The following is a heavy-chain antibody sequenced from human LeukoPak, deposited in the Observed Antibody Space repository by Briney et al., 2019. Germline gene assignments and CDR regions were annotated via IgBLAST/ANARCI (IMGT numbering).Heavy chain of an antibody. CDR1: GFIFSSYT. V-gene: IGHV3-30-3*01. J-gene: IGHJ4*02. CDR2: ISYDGSNK. CDR3: ARGRGSYLDY. D-gene: IGHD1-26*01. Sequence: GRSLRLSCAASGFIFSSYTMHWVRQAPGKGLEWVAIISYDGSNKYYADSVKGRFTISRDNSKNMLYLQMNSLRAEDTAVYSCARGRGSYLDYWGQGTLVTVSS.